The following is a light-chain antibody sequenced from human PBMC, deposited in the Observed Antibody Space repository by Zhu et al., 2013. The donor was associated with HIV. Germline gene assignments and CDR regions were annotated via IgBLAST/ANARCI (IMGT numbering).Light chain of an antibody. CDR1: SSDVGGYNY. CDR2: EVS. J-gene: IGLJ1*01. V-gene: IGLV2-14*01. Sequence: QSALTQPPSASASPGQSITISCTGTSSDVGGYNYVSWYQQHPGKAPKLMIYEVSNRPSGVSNRFSGSKSGNTASLTISGLQAEDEADYYCSSYTTSSTPYVFGTGTKVTVL. CDR3: SSYTTSSTPYV.